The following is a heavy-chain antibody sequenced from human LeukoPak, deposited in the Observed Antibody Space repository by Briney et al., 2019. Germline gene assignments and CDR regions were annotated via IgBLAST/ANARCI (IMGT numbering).Heavy chain of an antibody. CDR1: RFTFSDYY. CDR3: AKGYYGSGSYYQYYFDY. Sequence: GGSLRLSCAAARFTFSDYYMSWIRQAPGKGLEWVSYISRSGSTSYHADSVKGRFTISRDNSKNSLYLQMNSLRTEDTALYYCAKGYYGSGSYYQYYFDYWGQGTLVTVSS. V-gene: IGHV3-11*01. J-gene: IGHJ4*02. CDR2: ISRSGSTS. D-gene: IGHD3-10*01.